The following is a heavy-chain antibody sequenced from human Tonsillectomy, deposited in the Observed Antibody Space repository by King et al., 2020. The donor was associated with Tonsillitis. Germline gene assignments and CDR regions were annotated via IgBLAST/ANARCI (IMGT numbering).Heavy chain of an antibody. J-gene: IGHJ3*02. CDR1: CGSISSGDYY. CDR3: ARTSSITMIVVVPIGAFDI. V-gene: IGHV4-30-4*01. CDR2: IYYSGST. Sequence: VQLQESGPGLVKPSQTLSLTCTVSCGSISSGDYYWSWIRQPPGKGLEWIGYIYYSGSTYYNPSLKSRVTISVDTSKNQFSLKLSSVTAADTAVYYCARTSSITMIVVVPIGAFDIWGQGTMVTVSS. D-gene: IGHD3-22*01.